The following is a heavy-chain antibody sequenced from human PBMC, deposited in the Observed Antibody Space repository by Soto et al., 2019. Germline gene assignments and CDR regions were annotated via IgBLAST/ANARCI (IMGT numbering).Heavy chain of an antibody. D-gene: IGHD2-15*01. CDR3: ARGARYCSGGSCHRWFDP. CDR2: IIPILGIA. Sequence: QVQLVQSGAEVKKPGSSVKVSCKASGGTFSSYTISWVRQAPGQGLEWMGRIIPILGIANYAQKFQGRVTITADKSTSKAYMELSSVRSEDTAVYYCARGARYCSGGSCHRWFDPWGQGTLVTVSS. J-gene: IGHJ5*02. CDR1: GGTFSSYT. V-gene: IGHV1-69*02.